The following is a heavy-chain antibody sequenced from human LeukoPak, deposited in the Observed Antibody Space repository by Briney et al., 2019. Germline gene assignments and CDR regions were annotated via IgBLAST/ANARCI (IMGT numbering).Heavy chain of an antibody. CDR1: GFTFDDYA. Sequence: GRSLRLSCAASGFTFDDYAMHWVRQAPGKGLEWVSGISWNSGSIGYADSVKGRFTISRDNAKNSLYLQTNSLRAEDMALYYCAKDKSGAIFGVVHYFDYWGQGTLVTVSS. CDR2: ISWNSGSI. J-gene: IGHJ4*02. V-gene: IGHV3-9*03. D-gene: IGHD3-3*01. CDR3: AKDKSGAIFGVVHYFDY.